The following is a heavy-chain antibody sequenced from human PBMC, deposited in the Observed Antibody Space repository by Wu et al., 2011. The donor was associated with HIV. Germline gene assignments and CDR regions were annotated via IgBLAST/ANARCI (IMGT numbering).Heavy chain of an antibody. CDR1: GDTFTRYA. CDR2: IIPIYNTA. CDR3: ARSPYYYYMDV. Sequence: QVQLVQSGAEVKKPGSSVKVSCKVSGDTFTRYAISWVRQAPGQGLEWMGGIIPIYNTANYAQKFQGRVTITADKSTSTAYMEVSSLRSEDMAVYYCARSPYYYYMDVWGKGPRSPSP. V-gene: IGHV1-69*14. J-gene: IGHJ6*03.